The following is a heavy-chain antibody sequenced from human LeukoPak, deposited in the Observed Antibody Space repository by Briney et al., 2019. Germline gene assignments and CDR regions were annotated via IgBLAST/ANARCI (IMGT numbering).Heavy chain of an antibody. J-gene: IGHJ3*01. CDR1: GFDFSSNW. V-gene: IGHV3-15*07. CDR2: IKSKTDGGTT. D-gene: IGHD3-9*01. Sequence: PGGSLRLSCAASGFDFSSNWMHWVRQAPGKGLEWVGRIKSKTDGGTTDYAAPVKGRFTISRDDSKDTLYLQMNSLRTEDTALYYCARDWYHAFDFWGQGTMVTVSS. CDR3: ARDWYHAFDF.